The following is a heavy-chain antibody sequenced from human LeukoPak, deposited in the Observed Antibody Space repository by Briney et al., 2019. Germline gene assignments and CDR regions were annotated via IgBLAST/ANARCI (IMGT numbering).Heavy chain of an antibody. CDR3: ARLGYGNGRVNWFDP. D-gene: IGHD5-18*01. CDR2: IYTSGST. CDR1: GGSISSYY. Sequence: SETLSLTCTVSGGSISSYYWSWIRQPAGKGLEWIGRIYTSGSTNYNPSLKSRVTMSVDTSKNQFSLKLSSVTAADTAVYYCARLGYGNGRVNWFDPWGQGNLVTVSS. J-gene: IGHJ5*02. V-gene: IGHV4-4*07.